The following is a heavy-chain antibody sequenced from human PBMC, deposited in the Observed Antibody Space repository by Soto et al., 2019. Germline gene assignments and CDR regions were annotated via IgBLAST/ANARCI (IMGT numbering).Heavy chain of an antibody. CDR2: IIPIFGTA. Sequence: GTSVKVTCKDSGGALSSNASSWVRQAPGQGLEWMGGIIPIFGTANYAQKFQGRVTITADESTSTAYMELSSLRSEDTAVYYCASHSYGYFPHYYHGMDVWGQGTTVTVSS. CDR3: ASHSYGYFPHYYHGMDV. CDR1: GGALSSNA. V-gene: IGHV1-69*13. J-gene: IGHJ6*02. D-gene: IGHD5-18*01.